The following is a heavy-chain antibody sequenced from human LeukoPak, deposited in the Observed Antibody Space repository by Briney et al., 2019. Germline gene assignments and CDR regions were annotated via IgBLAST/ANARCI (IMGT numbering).Heavy chain of an antibody. CDR2: IYTSGST. D-gene: IGHD3-3*01. V-gene: IGHV4-4*07. CDR1: GGSISSYY. J-gene: IGHJ4*02. CDR3: ARETHPLRFSESD. Sequence: SETLSLTCTVSGGSISSYYWSWIRRPAGKGLEWIGRIYTSGSTNYNPSLKSRVTMSVDTSKNQFSLKLSSVTAADTAVYYCARETHPLRFSESDWGQGTLVTVSS.